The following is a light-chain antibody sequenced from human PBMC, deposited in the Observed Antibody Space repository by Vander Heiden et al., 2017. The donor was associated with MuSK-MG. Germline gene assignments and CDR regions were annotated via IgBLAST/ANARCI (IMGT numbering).Light chain of an antibody. CDR1: QSISSY. Sequence: DIQMTQSPSSLSASIGDRVTITCRASQSISSYLNWYQQKPGKAPKLLIYAASSWQSGVPSRFSGSGYGKDFTLTISRRQPEDFATYYCQQSDSNLLGTFGHGTKVDIK. CDR2: AAS. J-gene: IGKJ3*01. V-gene: IGKV1-39*01. CDR3: QQSDSNLLGT.